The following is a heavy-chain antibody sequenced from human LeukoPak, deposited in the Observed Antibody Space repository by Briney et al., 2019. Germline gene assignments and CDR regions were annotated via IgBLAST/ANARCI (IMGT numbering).Heavy chain of an antibody. J-gene: IGHJ4*02. V-gene: IGHV1-8*01. CDR1: GYTFTSYD. Sequence: ASVKVSCKASGYTFTSYDINWVRQATGQGLEWMGCMNPNSGNTCYAQKFQGRFTMTRNTSISTAYMELSSLRSEDTAVYYCARGCRGPCDYWGQGTLVTVSS. D-gene: IGHD3-10*01. CDR2: MNPNSGNT. CDR3: ARGCRGPCDY.